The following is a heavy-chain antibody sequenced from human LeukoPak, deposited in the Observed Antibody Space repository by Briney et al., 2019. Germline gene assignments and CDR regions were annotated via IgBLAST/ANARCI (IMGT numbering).Heavy chain of an antibody. CDR3: ARGDDSSGYFYSYFDY. D-gene: IGHD3-22*01. J-gene: IGHJ4*02. CDR2: ISYDGSNK. V-gene: IGHV3-30*03. CDR1: GFTFSSYG. Sequence: PGGSLRLSCAASGFTFSSYGIHWVRQAPGKGLEWVAVISYDGSNKYYADSVKGRFTISRDNSKNTLDLQMNSLRTEDTAMYYCARGDDSSGYFYSYFDYWGQGTLVTVSP.